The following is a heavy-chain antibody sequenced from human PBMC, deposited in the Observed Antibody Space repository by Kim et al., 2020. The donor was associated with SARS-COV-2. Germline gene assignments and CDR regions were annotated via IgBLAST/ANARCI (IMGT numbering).Heavy chain of an antibody. Sequence: GESLKISCKGSGYSFTSYWIGWVRQMPGKGLEWMGIIYPGDSDTRYSPSFQGQVTISADKSISTAYLQWSSLKASDTAMYYCARFPGSGIYYYGMDVWGQGTTVTVSS. J-gene: IGHJ6*02. V-gene: IGHV5-51*01. CDR1: GYSFTSYW. D-gene: IGHD3-10*01. CDR3: ARFPGSGIYYYGMDV. CDR2: IYPGDSDT.